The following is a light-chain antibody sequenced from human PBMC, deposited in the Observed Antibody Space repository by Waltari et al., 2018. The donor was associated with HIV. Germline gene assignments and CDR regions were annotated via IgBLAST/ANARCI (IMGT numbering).Light chain of an antibody. V-gene: IGLV3-1*01. CDR3: QAWDSSAVV. Sequence: SYELTQPPSVSVSPGQTATITCSGDKLGDKYVSWYQQRPGQSPVLVIYHDTGRPSGTPERLSGSNSGNTATLTISGTQAMDEADYYCQAWDSSAVVFGGGTKLTVL. CDR2: HDT. J-gene: IGLJ2*01. CDR1: KLGDKY.